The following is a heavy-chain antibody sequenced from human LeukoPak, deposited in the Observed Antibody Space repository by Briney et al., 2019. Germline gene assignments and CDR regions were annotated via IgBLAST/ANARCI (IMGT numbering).Heavy chain of an antibody. CDR1: GGSFSGYY. CDR2: INHSGST. Sequence: TSETLSLTCAVYGGSFSGYYWSWIRQPPGKGLEWIGEINHSGSTNYNPSLKSRVTISVDTSKNQFSLKLGSVTAADTAVYYCARGFRRVWRYYFDYWGQETLVTVSS. CDR3: ARGFRRVWRYYFDY. J-gene: IGHJ4*02. D-gene: IGHD6-13*01. V-gene: IGHV4-34*01.